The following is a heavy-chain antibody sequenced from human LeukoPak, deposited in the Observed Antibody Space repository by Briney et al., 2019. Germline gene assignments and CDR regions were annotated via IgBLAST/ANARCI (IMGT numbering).Heavy chain of an antibody. J-gene: IGHJ4*02. D-gene: IGHD3-22*01. CDR3: VKAIRPFNSGNYYSCLDY. V-gene: IGHV3-23*01. CDR2: ISDNA. CDR1: GFTLSSYA. Sequence: GGSLRLSCAASGFTLSSYAMSWVRQTPGKGLEWFSTISDNAYYADSVKGRFTISRDNSKNTLHLQMNSLRAEDTALYYCVKAIRPFNSGNYYSCLDYWGQGSLVTVSS.